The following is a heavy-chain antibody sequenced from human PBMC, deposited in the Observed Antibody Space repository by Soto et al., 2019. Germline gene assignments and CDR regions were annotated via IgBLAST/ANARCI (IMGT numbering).Heavy chain of an antibody. CDR2: IRSKANNFAT. CDR3: TRRSEYDSGGYYYAYDY. Sequence: GGSLRLSCAASGFTFSDFAMHWVRQASGKGLEWLGRIRSKANNFATAYAASVKGRFTISRDDAKNTVYLQMNSLNSEDTAVYYCTRRSEYDSGGYYYAYDYWGQGTRVTVSS. D-gene: IGHD3-22*01. V-gene: IGHV3-73*01. CDR1: GFTFSDFA. J-gene: IGHJ4*02.